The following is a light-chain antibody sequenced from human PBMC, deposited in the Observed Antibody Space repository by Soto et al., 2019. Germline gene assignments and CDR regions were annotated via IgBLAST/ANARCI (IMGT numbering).Light chain of an antibody. V-gene: IGKV3-20*01. Sequence: EIVLTQSPGTLSLSPGERGTLSCRASQRFGSSNLAWYQQKPGQAPRLLIYSTSSRATGIPDRFSGSGSGTDFTLTISRLEPEDFEVYYWQQYGNSPWTLGQGTKVDIK. J-gene: IGKJ1*01. CDR1: QRFGSSN. CDR3: QQYGNSPWT. CDR2: STS.